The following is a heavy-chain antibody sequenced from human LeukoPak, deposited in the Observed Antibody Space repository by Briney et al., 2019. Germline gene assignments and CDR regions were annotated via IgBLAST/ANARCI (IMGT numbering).Heavy chain of an antibody. V-gene: IGHV3-15*01. D-gene: IGHD2-15*01. J-gene: IGHJ4*02. CDR3: TTDPTPPYCSGGSCYTSGWYYFDY. Sequence: GGSLRLSCAASGFTFSNAWMGWVRQAPGKGLDWVGRIKSKTDGGTTDYAAPVKGRFTISRDDSKNTLYLQMNSLKTEDTAVYYCTTDPTPPYCSGGSCYTSGWYYFDYWGQGTLVTVSS. CDR2: IKSKTDGGTT. CDR1: GFTFSNAW.